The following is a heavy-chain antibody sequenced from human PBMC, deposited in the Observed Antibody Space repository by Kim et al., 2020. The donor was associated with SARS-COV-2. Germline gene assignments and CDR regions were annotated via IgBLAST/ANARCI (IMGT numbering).Heavy chain of an antibody. Sequence: SETLSLTCTVSGGSISSYYWSWIRQPPGKGLECIGYTYYSGSTNYNPSLKSRVTISVDTSKNQFSLKLSSVTAADTAVYYCARRGVAYCSSTSCYGAFDYWGQGTLVTVSS. D-gene: IGHD2-2*01. V-gene: IGHV4-59*08. CDR2: TYYSGST. CDR3: ARRGVAYCSSTSCYGAFDY. J-gene: IGHJ4*02. CDR1: GGSISSYY.